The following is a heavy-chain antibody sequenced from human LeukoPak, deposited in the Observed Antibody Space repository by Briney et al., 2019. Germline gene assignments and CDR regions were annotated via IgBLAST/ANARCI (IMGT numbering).Heavy chain of an antibody. Sequence: GGSLRLSCAASGFTFSSYAMSWVRRAPGKGLEWVSGTSGSGGHTYYADSVKGRFTISRDNSKNTPYLQMNRLGAEDTAIYYCMKGAVWGQGTLVTVSS. CDR1: GFTFSSYA. CDR2: TSGSGGHT. CDR3: MKGAV. J-gene: IGHJ4*02. V-gene: IGHV3-23*01.